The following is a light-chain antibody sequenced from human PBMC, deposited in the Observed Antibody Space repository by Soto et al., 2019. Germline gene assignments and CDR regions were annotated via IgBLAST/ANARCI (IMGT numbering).Light chain of an antibody. CDR3: QQYGSSIT. CDR2: GAS. V-gene: IGKV3-20*01. Sequence: EIVLTQSPGTLSLSPGERATLSCRASQSVSSSYLAWYQQKPGQAPRLLMYGASSRATGIPDRFSGSGSGTDLTLTISRLEPEDFAVYYCQQYGSSITFGQGTRLEIK. J-gene: IGKJ5*01. CDR1: QSVSSSY.